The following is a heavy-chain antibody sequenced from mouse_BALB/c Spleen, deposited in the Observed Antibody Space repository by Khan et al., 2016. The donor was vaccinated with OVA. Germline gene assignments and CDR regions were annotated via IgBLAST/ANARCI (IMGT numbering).Heavy chain of an antibody. CDR2: IYPSDSYT. D-gene: IGHD1-1*02. Sequence: VQLKQSGTELVRPGASVKLSCKASGYTFTNYWINWVKQRPGQGLEWIGNIYPSDSYTNYNQKFKDKATLTVDKSSSTASMQLNSPTSEDSAVYYWTRGVVDGSSFAYGGQGTLVTVSA. J-gene: IGHJ3*01. CDR1: GYTFTNYW. V-gene: IGHV1-69*02. CDR3: TRGVVDGSSFAY.